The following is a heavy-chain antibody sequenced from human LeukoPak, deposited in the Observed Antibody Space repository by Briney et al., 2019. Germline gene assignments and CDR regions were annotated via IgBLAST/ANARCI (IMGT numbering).Heavy chain of an antibody. CDR1: GFTFDDYA. CDR2: ISGSGGST. CDR3: AKDRDDYVWGSYLGAFDI. J-gene: IGHJ3*02. V-gene: IGHV3-23*01. D-gene: IGHD3-16*01. Sequence: GGSLRLSCAASGFTFDDYAMHWVRQAPGKGLEWVSLISGSGGSTYYADSVKGRFTISRDNSKNTLYLQMNSLRAEDTAVFYCAKDRDDYVWGSYLGAFDIWGQGTMVTVSS.